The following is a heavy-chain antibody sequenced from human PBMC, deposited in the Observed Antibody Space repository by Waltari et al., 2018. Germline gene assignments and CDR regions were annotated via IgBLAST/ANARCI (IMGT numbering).Heavy chain of an antibody. V-gene: IGHV4-4*02. CDR2: IYHSGST. J-gene: IGHJ6*02. Sequence: QVQLQESGPGLVKPSGTLSLTCAVSGGSISSSNWWSWVRQPPGKGLEWIGEIYHSGSTNYNPSRKSRVTRSVDKSKNQFSLKLSSVTAADTAIYYCARGDTICGVGYGMDVWGQGTTVTVSS. CDR1: GGSISSSNW. D-gene: IGHD3-3*01. CDR3: ARGDTICGVGYGMDV.